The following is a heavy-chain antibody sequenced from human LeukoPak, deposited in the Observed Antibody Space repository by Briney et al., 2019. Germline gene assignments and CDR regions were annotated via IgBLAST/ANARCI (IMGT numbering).Heavy chain of an antibody. D-gene: IGHD1-1*01. CDR3: ARDLARRPYYYYGMDV. J-gene: IGHJ6*02. CDR1: GGSISSYY. Sequence: PSETLSLTCTVSGGSISSYYWSWIRQPAGKGLEWIGYIYYSGSTNYNPSLKSRVTISVDTSKNQFSLKLSSVTAADTAVYYCARDLARRPYYYYGMDVWGQGTTVTVSS. CDR2: IYYSGST. V-gene: IGHV4-59*01.